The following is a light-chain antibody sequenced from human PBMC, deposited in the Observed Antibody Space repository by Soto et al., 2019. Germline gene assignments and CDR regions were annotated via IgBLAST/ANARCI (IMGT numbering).Light chain of an antibody. CDR1: QSVSSSY. J-gene: IGKJ2*01. Sequence: EIVLTQSPGTLSLSPGERATLSCRASQSVSSSYLAWYQQKPGQAPRLLIYGASSRATSIPDRFSGSGSGTYFTLTISRLEPEDFAVYYCQQYGSSPPMYTFGQGTKLEIK. CDR3: QQYGSSPPMYT. CDR2: GAS. V-gene: IGKV3-20*01.